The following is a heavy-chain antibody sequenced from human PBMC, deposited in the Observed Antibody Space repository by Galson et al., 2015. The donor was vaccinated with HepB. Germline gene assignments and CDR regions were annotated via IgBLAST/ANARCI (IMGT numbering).Heavy chain of an antibody. D-gene: IGHD6-25*01. CDR3: TRRIAAYGMDV. J-gene: IGHJ6*02. CDR1: GFTFSGSA. Sequence: SLRLSCAASGFTFSGSAVHWVRQASGKGLEWVGRIRSKATSYATAYAASVKGRFTISRDDSKNTAYLQMNSLKTEDTAVYYCTRRIAAYGMDVWGQGTTVTVSS. V-gene: IGHV3-73*01. CDR2: IRSKATSYAT.